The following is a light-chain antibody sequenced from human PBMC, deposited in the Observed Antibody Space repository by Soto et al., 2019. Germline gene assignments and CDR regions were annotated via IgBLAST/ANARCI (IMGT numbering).Light chain of an antibody. V-gene: IGKV3-15*01. J-gene: IGKJ1*01. CDR1: QSISNN. CDR3: QQYNKWPPWT. CDR2: SAF. Sequence: EIVLTQSPATLSVSPGERATLSCRASQSISNNLAWYQQKPGQAPRLVIYSAFTRATGIPARFSGSGSGTEFTLTISSLQSEDFAAYYCQQYNKWPPWTFGQGTKVDIK.